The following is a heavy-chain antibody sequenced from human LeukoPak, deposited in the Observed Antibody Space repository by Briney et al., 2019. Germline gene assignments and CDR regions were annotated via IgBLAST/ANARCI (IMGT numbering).Heavy chain of an antibody. D-gene: IGHD3-22*01. V-gene: IGHV4-34*01. CDR1: GGSFSGYY. CDR2: INHSGST. Sequence: SETLSLTCAVYGGSFSGYYWSWIRQPPGKGLEWIGEINHSGSTNYSPSLKSRVTISVDTSKNQFSLKLSSVTAADTAVYYCARDSRYYYDSSGYYYDGNWGQGTLVTVSS. CDR3: ARDSRYYYDSSGYYYDGN. J-gene: IGHJ4*02.